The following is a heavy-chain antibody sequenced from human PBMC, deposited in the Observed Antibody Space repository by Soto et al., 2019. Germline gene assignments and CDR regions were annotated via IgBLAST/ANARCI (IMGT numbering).Heavy chain of an antibody. CDR1: GGTFSSYA. Sequence: QVQLVQSGAEVKKPGSSVKVSCKASGGTFSSYAISWVRQAPGQGLELMGGIIPIFGTANYAQKFQGRVTTTADESTSTAYMELSSLRSEDTAVYYCARRGVSYYGSGSLLPDYWGQGTLVTVSS. D-gene: IGHD3-10*01. V-gene: IGHV1-69*01. CDR3: ARRGVSYYGSGSLLPDY. J-gene: IGHJ4*02. CDR2: IIPIFGTA.